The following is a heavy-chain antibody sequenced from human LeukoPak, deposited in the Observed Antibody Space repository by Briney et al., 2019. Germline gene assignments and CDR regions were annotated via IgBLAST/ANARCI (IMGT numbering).Heavy chain of an antibody. CDR2: FDPEDGET. V-gene: IGHV1-24*01. CDR3: AREIAVPAAMRGNWFDP. CDR1: GYTFTGYY. D-gene: IGHD2-2*01. J-gene: IGHJ5*02. Sequence: GASVKVSCKASGYTFTGYYMHWVRQAPGKGLEWMGGFDPEDGETIYAQKFQGRVTMTEDTSTDTAYMELSSLRSEDTAVYYCAREIAVPAAMRGNWFDPWGQGTLVTVSS.